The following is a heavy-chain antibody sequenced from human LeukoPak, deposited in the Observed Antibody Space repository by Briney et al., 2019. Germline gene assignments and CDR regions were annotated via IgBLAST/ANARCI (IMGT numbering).Heavy chain of an antibody. CDR1: GFTFSSYD. CDR2: ISGSGGIT. J-gene: IGHJ4*02. Sequence: GGSLRLSCAASGFTFSSYDMSWVRQAPGKGLEWVSAISGSGGITYYPDSEKGRFTVSRGNSKNTLYLQMNSLRAEDTAIYYCAKRLPFYYDYWGQGILVTVSS. D-gene: IGHD5-18*01. V-gene: IGHV3-23*01. CDR3: AKRLPFYYDY.